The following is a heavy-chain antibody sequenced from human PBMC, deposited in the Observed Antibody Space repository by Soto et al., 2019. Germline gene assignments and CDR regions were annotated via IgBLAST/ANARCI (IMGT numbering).Heavy chain of an antibody. J-gene: IGHJ4*02. CDR1: GYNFTTYY. CDR2: INPRTSST. V-gene: IGHV1-46*01. CDR3: ARDRLSGGFY. D-gene: IGHD3-16*01. Sequence: ASVKVSCKASGYNFTTYYMHWVRQAPGQGLEWVGIINPRTSSTTYTQKFHGRVTMTRDTSTSTVYMELSSLRLEHRAVYYCARDRLSGGFYWGQ.